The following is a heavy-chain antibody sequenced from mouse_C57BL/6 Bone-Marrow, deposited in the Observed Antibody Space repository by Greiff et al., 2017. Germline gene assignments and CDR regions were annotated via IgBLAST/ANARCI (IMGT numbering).Heavy chain of an antibody. CDR1: GYTFTSYW. J-gene: IGHJ4*01. CDR2: INPSNGGT. Sequence: QVQLQQPGTELVKPGASVKLSCKASGYTFTSYWMHWVKQRPGQGLEWIGNINPSNGGTNYNEKFKSKATLTVDKSSSTAYMELRSLTSEDSAVYFCASGPANWDVDYAMDYWGQGTSVTVSS. D-gene: IGHD4-1*01. V-gene: IGHV1-53*01. CDR3: ASGPANWDVDYAMDY.